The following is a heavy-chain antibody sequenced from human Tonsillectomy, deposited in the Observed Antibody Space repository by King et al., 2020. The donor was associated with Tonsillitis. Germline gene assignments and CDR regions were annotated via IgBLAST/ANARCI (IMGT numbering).Heavy chain of an antibody. CDR3: AKDTTFRIAVTRSAFDI. V-gene: IGHV3-9*01. Sequence: VQLVESGGGLEQPGRSLRLSCAASGFTFDDYAMHWVRQAPGKGLEWVSAISLNSGSIGYADSVNGRFTISSENAKNSLYLQMNSLRAEDTALYYCAKDTTFRIAVTRSAFDIWGQGTMVSVSS. CDR2: ISLNSGSI. CDR1: GFTFDDYA. D-gene: IGHD6-19*01. J-gene: IGHJ3*02.